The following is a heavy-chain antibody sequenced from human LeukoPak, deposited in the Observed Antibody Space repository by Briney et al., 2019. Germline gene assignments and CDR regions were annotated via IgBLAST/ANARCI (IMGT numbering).Heavy chain of an antibody. J-gene: IGHJ4*02. CDR3: AGRYSNYEYYFDY. V-gene: IGHV4-34*01. D-gene: IGHD4-11*01. Sequence: SETLSLTCAVYGGSFSGYYWSWIRQPPGKGLEWIGEINHSGSTNYNPSLKSRVTISVDTSKNQFSLKLSSVTAADTAVYYCAGRYSNYEYYFDYWGQGTLVTVSS. CDR2: INHSGST. CDR1: GGSFSGYY.